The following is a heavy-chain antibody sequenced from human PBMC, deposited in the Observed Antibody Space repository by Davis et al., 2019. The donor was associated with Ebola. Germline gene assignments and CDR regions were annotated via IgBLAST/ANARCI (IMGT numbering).Heavy chain of an antibody. CDR3: ARRSPSRATRAFDI. V-gene: IGHV4-34*01. D-gene: IGHD1-26*01. Sequence: PSETLSLTCAVYGGSFSGYYWSWIRQPPGKGLEWIGEINHSGSTNYNPSLKSRVTISVDTSKNQFSLKLSSVTAADTAVYYCARRSPSRATRAFDIWGQGTMVTVSS. J-gene: IGHJ3*02. CDR1: GGSFSGYY. CDR2: INHSGST.